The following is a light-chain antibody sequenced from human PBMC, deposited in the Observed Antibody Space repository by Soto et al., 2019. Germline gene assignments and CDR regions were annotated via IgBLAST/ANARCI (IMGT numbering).Light chain of an antibody. Sequence: EIGLTQSPGTLSLSPGERATLSCRASQSVSSSYLAWYQQKPGQAPRLLIYGASSRATDIPDRFSGSGSGTDFTLNISRLEPEDFAVYYCQQYGSSSWTFGQGTKVEIK. J-gene: IGKJ1*01. CDR3: QQYGSSSWT. CDR2: GAS. CDR1: QSVSSSY. V-gene: IGKV3-20*01.